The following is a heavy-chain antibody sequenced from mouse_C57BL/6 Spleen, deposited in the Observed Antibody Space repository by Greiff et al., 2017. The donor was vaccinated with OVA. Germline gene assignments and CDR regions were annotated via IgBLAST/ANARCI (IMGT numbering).Heavy chain of an antibody. CDR1: GFTFSDYY. V-gene: IGHV5-12*01. CDR2: ISNGGGST. CDR3: ARQARGVKSAMDY. Sequence: EVKLMESGGGLVQPGGSLKLSCAASGFTFSDYYMYWVRQTPEKRLEWVAYISNGGGSTYYPDTVKGRFTISRDNAKNTLYLQMSRLKSEDTAMYYCARQARGVKSAMDYWGQGTSVTVSS. J-gene: IGHJ4*01. D-gene: IGHD2-2*01.